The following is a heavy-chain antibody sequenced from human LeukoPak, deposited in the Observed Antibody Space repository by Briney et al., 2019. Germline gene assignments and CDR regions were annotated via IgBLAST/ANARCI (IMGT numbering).Heavy chain of an antibody. CDR1: GLTFSTSG. Sequence: GGSLRLSCTASGLTFSTSGFNWVRQAPGKGLEWVSSISSSSSYIYYADSVKGRFTISRDNAKNSLYLQMNSLRAEDTAVYYCARMNCSSTSCPDAFDIWGQGTMVTVSS. D-gene: IGHD2-2*01. V-gene: IGHV3-21*01. CDR2: ISSSSSYI. J-gene: IGHJ3*02. CDR3: ARMNCSSTSCPDAFDI.